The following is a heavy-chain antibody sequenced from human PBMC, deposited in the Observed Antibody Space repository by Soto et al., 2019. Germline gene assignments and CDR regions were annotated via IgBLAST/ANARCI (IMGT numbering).Heavy chain of an antibody. CDR1: GFTFDDYA. Sequence: EVQLVESGGGLVQPGRSLRLSCAASGFTFDDYAMYWVRQAPGKGLEWVSGISWNSGSIGYADSVKGRFTISRDNAKNSLYLQMNSLRAEDTALYYCAKVLWGKQLARYYGMDVWGQGTTVTVSS. J-gene: IGHJ6*02. D-gene: IGHD6-6*01. CDR2: ISWNSGSI. CDR3: AKVLWGKQLARYYGMDV. V-gene: IGHV3-9*01.